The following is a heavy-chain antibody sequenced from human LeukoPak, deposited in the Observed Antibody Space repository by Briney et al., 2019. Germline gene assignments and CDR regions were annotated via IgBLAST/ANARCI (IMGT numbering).Heavy chain of an antibody. CDR2: INHSGST. CDR1: GGSFSGYY. V-gene: IGHV4-34*01. CDR3: ARGVERMGLDY. J-gene: IGHJ4*02. Sequence: SETLSLTCAVYGGSFSGYYWGWIRQPPGKGQEWIGEINHSGSTNYNPSLKSRVTISVDTSKNQFSLKLSSVTAADTAVYYCARGVERMGLDYWGQGTLVTVSS. D-gene: IGHD5-24*01.